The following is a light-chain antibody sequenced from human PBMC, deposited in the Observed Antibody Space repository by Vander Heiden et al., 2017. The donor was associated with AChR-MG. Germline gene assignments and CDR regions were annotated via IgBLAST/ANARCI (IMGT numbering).Light chain of an antibody. CDR1: QSVSSK. J-gene: IGKJ3*01. CDR2: GAS. Sequence: EIVMTQSPATLSVSPGERATLSCRASQSVSSKLAWYQQKPGQPPRLLIYGASTRATGIPARFSGSGSGTEFTLTISSLQSEDFAVYSCQQYDDWPLTFGHGATVDMK. V-gene: IGKV3-15*01. CDR3: QQYDDWPLT.